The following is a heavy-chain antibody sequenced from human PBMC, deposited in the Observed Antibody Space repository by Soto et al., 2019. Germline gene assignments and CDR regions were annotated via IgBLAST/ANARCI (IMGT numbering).Heavy chain of an antibody. J-gene: IGHJ4*02. CDR1: GFPFSTNA. CDR2: IGGDSRTT. V-gene: IGHV3-23*01. D-gene: IGHD1-1*01. CDR3: TKDNNWDDPG. Sequence: VGSLRLSCAASGFPFSTNAMTWVRQAPGKGLEWVSIIGGDSRTTFYADSVKGRLTVSRDNSKNTVYLDMNSLRGEDTAIYYCTKDNNWDDPGWGQGTLVTVSS.